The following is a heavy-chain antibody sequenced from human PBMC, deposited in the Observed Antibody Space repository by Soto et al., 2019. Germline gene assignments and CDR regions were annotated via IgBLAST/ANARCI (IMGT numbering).Heavy chain of an antibody. J-gene: IGHJ4*02. Sequence: PSETLSLTCAVYGGSFSGYYWSWIRQPPGKGLEWIGEINHSGSTNYNPFLKSRVTISVDTSKNQFSLKLSSVTAADTAVYYCARYTRYQLPSFDYWGQGTLVTVSS. V-gene: IGHV4-34*01. D-gene: IGHD2-2*01. CDR1: GGSFSGYY. CDR3: ARYTRYQLPSFDY. CDR2: INHSGST.